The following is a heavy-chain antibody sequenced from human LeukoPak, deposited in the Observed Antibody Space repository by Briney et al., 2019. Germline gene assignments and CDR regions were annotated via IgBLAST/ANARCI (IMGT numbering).Heavy chain of an antibody. CDR2: IYHSGST. Sequence: PSETLSLTCTVSGGSISSGGYYWSWIRQPPGKGLEWIGYIYHSGSTYYNPSLKSRVTISVDRSKNQFSLKLSSVTAADTAVYYCARRITGKSVGLIWYMDVWGKGTTVTVSS. CDR3: ARRITGKSVGLIWYMDV. CDR1: GGSISSGGYY. V-gene: IGHV4-30-2*01. J-gene: IGHJ6*03. D-gene: IGHD1-20*01.